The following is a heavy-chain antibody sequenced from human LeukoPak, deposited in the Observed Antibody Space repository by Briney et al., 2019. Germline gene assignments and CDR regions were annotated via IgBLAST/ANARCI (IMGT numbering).Heavy chain of an antibody. V-gene: IGHV4-61*02. D-gene: IGHD1-14*01. CDR1: GGSISSGSYF. CDR2: IYISGST. J-gene: IGHJ6*03. Sequence: SQTLSLTCTISGGSISSGSYFGSSIRQPAGRGLEWVGRIYISGSTHYNPSLKSRVTISVDTSKNQFSLKLSSVTAADTAVYYCARDGTRRYMDVWGKGTTVTVSS. CDR3: ARDGTRRYMDV.